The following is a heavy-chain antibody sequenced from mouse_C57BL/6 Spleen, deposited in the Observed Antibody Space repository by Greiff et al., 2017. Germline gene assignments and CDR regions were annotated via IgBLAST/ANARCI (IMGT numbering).Heavy chain of an antibody. Sequence: QVQLQQSGAELARPGASVKMSCKASGYNFTSYTMHWVKQRPGQGLEWIGYINPSSGDTKYNQKFKDKATLTADKSSSTAYMQLSSLTSEDAAVYYCAREGWDDYFDYWGQGTSLTVSS. V-gene: IGHV1-4*01. D-gene: IGHD4-1*01. J-gene: IGHJ2*02. CDR2: INPSSGDT. CDR1: GYNFTSYT. CDR3: AREGWDDYFDY.